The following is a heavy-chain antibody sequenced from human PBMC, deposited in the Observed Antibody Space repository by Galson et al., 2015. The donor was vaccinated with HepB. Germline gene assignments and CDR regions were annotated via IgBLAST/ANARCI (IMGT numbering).Heavy chain of an antibody. CDR1: GFTFSSYG. CDR3: ARERSYYDILTDVLRGAEFDY. V-gene: IGHV3-33*08. CDR2: IWYDGSNK. Sequence: SLRLSCAASGFTFSSYGMHWVRQAPGKGLEWVAVIWYDGSNKYYADSVKGRFTISRDNSKNTLYLQMNSLRAEDTAVYYCARERSYYDILTDVLRGAEFDYWGQGTLVTVSS. J-gene: IGHJ4*02. D-gene: IGHD3-9*01.